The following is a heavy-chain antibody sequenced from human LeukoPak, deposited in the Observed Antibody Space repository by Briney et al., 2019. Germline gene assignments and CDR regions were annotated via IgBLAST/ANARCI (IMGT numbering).Heavy chain of an antibody. D-gene: IGHD6-13*01. CDR3: AREISSSWYHAFDI. CDR1: GGSISSGGYS. J-gene: IGHJ3*02. V-gene: IGHV4-30-2*01. Sequence: PSQTLSLTCAVSGGSISSGGYSWSWIRQPPGKGLECIGYIYHSGSTYYNPSLKSRVTISVDRSKNQFSLKLSSVTAADTAVYYCAREISSSWYHAFDIWGQGTMVTVSS. CDR2: IYHSGST.